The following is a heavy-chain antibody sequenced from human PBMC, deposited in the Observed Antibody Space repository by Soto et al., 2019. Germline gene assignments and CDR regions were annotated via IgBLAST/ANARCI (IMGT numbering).Heavy chain of an antibody. CDR1: GFNFSSYG. CDR3: AKDLVKTSRWPAD. J-gene: IGHJ4*02. V-gene: IGHV3-30*18. Sequence: HVQLVESGGGVVQPGRSLRLSCAVSGFNFSSYGMHWVRQAPGKGLEWVAVISYDGSHKASADSVKGRFAISRDNSKNTLFLQMNSLRVEDTAVYYGAKDLVKTSRWPADWGQGTLVTVSS. D-gene: IGHD2-2*01. CDR2: ISYDGSHK.